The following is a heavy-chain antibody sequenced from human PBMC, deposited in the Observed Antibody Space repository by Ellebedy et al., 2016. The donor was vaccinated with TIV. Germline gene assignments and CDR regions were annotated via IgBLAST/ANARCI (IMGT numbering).Heavy chain of an antibody. D-gene: IGHD2/OR15-2a*01. CDR2: IWYDGSNE. CDR3: ARDDEYRFDY. V-gene: IGHV3-33*08. J-gene: IGHJ4*02. CDR1: GLTVSNAW. Sequence: GESLKISCAASGLTVSNAWMNWVRQAPGKGLEWVAIIWYDGSNEYYADSVKGRFTISRDNSKNTLYLQMNSLRAEDSAVYYCARDDEYRFDYWGQGALVTVSS.